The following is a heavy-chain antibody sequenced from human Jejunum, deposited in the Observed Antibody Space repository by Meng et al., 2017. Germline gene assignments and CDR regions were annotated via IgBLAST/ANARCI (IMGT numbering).Heavy chain of an antibody. CDR3: TRDQGYDVLTGYSHFDY. CDR1: GFTFHTYW. Sequence: GESLKISCAASGFTFHTYWMAWVRQAPGKGLEWVANIKGNGDERTYVGSVKGRFTISRDNAKNTLYLQMNSLRAEDAAVYYCTRDQGYDVLTGYSHFDYWGPGTLVTVSS. V-gene: IGHV3-7*01. J-gene: IGHJ4*02. D-gene: IGHD3-9*01. CDR2: IKGNGDER.